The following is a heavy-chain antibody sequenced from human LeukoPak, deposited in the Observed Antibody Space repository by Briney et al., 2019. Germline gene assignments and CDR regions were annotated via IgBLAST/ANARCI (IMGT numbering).Heavy chain of an antibody. CDR2: INPHSGTT. D-gene: IGHD3-10*01. CDR3: ARGLIDNYGSGRRFDP. CDR1: GYTFTSND. J-gene: IGHJ5*02. Sequence: ASVKVSCKASGYTFTSNDINWVRQAPGQGLEWMGWINPHSGTTGYAQEFQGRVIMTRDTSIGTAYMELSSLRSEDTAVYYCARGLIDNYGSGRRFDPWGQGTRVIVSS. V-gene: IGHV1-8*01.